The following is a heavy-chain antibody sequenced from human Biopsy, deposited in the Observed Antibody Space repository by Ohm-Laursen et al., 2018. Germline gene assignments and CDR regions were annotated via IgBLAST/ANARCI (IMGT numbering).Heavy chain of an antibody. V-gene: IGHV1-69*04. CDR3: ARELVVEHSFFYGMDV. CDR1: GGIFSRYV. D-gene: IGHD2-15*01. CDR2: IIPLLGIT. J-gene: IGHJ6*02. Sequence: SVKVSCKASGGIFSRYVMSWVRQAPGQGLEWMGRIIPLLGITNYAERFQGRVTISVDRSTSTAYMELSSLRSEDTAVYFCARELVVEHSFFYGMDVWGQGTTVTVSS.